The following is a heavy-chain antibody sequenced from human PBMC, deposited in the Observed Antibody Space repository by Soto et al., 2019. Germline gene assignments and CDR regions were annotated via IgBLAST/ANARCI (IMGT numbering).Heavy chain of an antibody. CDR2: ISSSSGTI. D-gene: IGHD4-4*01. CDR1: AFTFSDYY. Sequence: GGSLRLSCAASAFTFSDYYMTWIRQAPGKGLEWVGYISSSSGTISYARSVKGRVTITRDTSASTAYMELSSLRSEDTAVYYCARDCRRMATITGMGYWGQGTLVTVSS. CDR3: ARDCRRMATITGMGY. J-gene: IGHJ4*02. V-gene: IGHV3-11*04.